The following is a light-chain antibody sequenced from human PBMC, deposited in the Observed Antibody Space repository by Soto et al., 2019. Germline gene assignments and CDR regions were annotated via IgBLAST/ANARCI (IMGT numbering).Light chain of an antibody. CDR1: SSDVGGYNY. CDR2: EVS. Sequence: QSALTQPPSASGSPGQSVTISCTGTSSDVGGYNYVSWYQQHPGKAPKLIIYEVSERPSGVPDRFSGSKSGNTASLTVSGLQAEDEAGYYCSSYAGSKNLVFGGGTKLTVL. J-gene: IGLJ3*02. CDR3: SSYAGSKNLV. V-gene: IGLV2-8*01.